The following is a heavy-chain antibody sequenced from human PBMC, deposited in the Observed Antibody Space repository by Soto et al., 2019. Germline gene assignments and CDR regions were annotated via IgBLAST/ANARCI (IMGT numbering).Heavy chain of an antibody. CDR3: ARAGYRSVEY. V-gene: IGHV3-48*02. CDR2: ISSSGSTR. J-gene: IGHJ4*02. Sequence: EVQLVESGGGLVQPGGSLRLSCEASGFPFSSYSMNWVRQAPGKGLEWVSYISSSGSTRYYADSVRGRFTISRDNAKNSLYLQMNSLRDEDTAVYYCARAGYRSVEYWGKGTLVTVSS. CDR1: GFPFSSYS. D-gene: IGHD3-3*01.